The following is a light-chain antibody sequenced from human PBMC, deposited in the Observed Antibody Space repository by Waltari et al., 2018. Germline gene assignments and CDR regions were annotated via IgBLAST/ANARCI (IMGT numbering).Light chain of an antibody. Sequence: EIVVTQSPLILSVSPGERVTLSCRASHSVSVNLAWYQQKPGQAPRLLIFGAFTRATGIPARFSGIGSGTDFTLTISNMQSEDFAVYYCQQYDKWPGSFGQGTKLEIK. CDR3: QQYDKWPGS. CDR2: GAF. CDR1: HSVSVN. J-gene: IGKJ2*01. V-gene: IGKV3D-15*01.